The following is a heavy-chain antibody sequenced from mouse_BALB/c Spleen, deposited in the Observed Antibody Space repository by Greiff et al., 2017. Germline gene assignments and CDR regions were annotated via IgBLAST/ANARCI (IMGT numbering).Heavy chain of an antibody. CDR3: ARVYYRYDGAMDY. CDR1: GFTFTDYY. V-gene: IGHV7-3*02. CDR2: IRNKANGYTT. J-gene: IGHJ4*01. Sequence: DVMLVESGGGLVQPGGSLRLSCATSGFTFTDYYMSWVRQPPGKALEWLGFIRNKANGYTTEYSASVKGRFTISRDNSQSILYLQMNTLRAEDSATYYCARVYYRYDGAMDYWGQGTSVTVSS. D-gene: IGHD2-14*01.